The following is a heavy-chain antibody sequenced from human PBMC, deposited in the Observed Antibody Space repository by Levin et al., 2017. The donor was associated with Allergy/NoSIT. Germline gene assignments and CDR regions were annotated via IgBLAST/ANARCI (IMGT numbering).Heavy chain of an antibody. V-gene: IGHV3-7*03. D-gene: IGHD4-11*01. J-gene: IGHJ5*02. CDR2: IKQDGSAE. CDR3: ARDTTVGGEA. CDR1: GFTFSDYW. Sequence: ESLKISCVASGFTFSDYWMTWVRQPLGKGLEWVANIKQDGSAEFYAESVKGRFTISRDNAKNSLFLQMSYLGTDDTAVYFCARDTTVGGEAWGQGTLVTVSS.